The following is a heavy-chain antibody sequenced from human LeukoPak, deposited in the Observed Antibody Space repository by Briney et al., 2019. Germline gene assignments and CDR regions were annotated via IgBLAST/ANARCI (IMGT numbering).Heavy chain of an antibody. CDR1: GGSISSYY. Sequence: PSETLSLTCTVSGGSISSYYWSWIRQPPGKGLEWIGYIYYSGSTNYNPSLKSRVTISLDTSKNQFSLKLSSVTAADTAVYYCARGVYYDILTGYYYFDYWGQGTLVTVSS. D-gene: IGHD3-9*01. V-gene: IGHV4-59*01. CDR3: ARGVYYDILTGYYYFDY. CDR2: IYYSGST. J-gene: IGHJ4*02.